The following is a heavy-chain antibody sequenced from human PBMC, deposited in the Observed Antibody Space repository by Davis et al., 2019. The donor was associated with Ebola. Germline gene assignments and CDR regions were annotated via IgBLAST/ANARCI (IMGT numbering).Heavy chain of an antibody. J-gene: IGHJ4*02. Sequence: GGPLRPPFPPLDSPFISYTMTWVRHAPGKELERVFATCCTVCSTYYADSVKGRLTISRDNSKNTLYLQMNSLRTEDTAVYCCAKNPLSTGWLYFDYWGQGTLVTVSS. CDR1: DSPFISYT. CDR3: AKNPLSTGWLYFDY. V-gene: IGHV3-23*01. CDR2: TCCTVCST. D-gene: IGHD6-19*01.